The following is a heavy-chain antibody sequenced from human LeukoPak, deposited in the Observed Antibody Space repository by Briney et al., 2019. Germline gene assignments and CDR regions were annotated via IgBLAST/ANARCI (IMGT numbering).Heavy chain of an antibody. CDR3: ARRGWLHKFFDY. D-gene: IGHD5-24*01. CDR1: GFTFGTYW. Sequence: GGSLRLSCAASGFTFGTYWMTWVRQAPGKGLEWVAYMKQDGSERYYVDSVKGRFTISRDNAKNSLYLQINSLRAEDTAVYYCARRGWLHKFFDYWGQGTLVTVSS. J-gene: IGHJ4*02. V-gene: IGHV3-7*01. CDR2: MKQDGSER.